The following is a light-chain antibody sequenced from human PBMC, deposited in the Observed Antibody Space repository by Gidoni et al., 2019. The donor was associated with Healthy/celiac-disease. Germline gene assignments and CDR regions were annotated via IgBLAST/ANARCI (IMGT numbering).Light chain of an antibody. J-gene: IGKJ1*01. CDR3: QQYNNWPFMT. Sequence: EIVMTQSPATLSVSPGERATLSCRASQSVSSNFAWYQQKPGQAPRLLIYGASTRATGIPARFSGSGSGTEFTLTISSLQSEDFAVYYCQQYNNWPFMTFGEGTKVEIK. CDR2: GAS. CDR1: QSVSSN. V-gene: IGKV3-15*01.